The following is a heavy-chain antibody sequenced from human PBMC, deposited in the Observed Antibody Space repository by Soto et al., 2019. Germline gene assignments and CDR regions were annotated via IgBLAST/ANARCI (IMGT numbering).Heavy chain of an antibody. CDR3: ARGRRGSASARGYFDL. CDR2: INHGGST. J-gene: IGHJ2*01. Sequence: QVQLQQWGAGLLKPSETLSLTCAVYGGSFTGYYWSWIRQPPGKGLEWIGEINHGGSTNYNPSLRSRVTISLATSTYQFSVRLSAVTAADTAVYYCARGRRGSASARGYFDLWGRGTLVTVSS. CDR1: GGSFTGYY. V-gene: IGHV4-34*01. D-gene: IGHD6-19*01.